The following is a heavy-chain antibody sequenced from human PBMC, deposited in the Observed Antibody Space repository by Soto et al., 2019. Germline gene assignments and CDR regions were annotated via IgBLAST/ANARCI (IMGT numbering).Heavy chain of an antibody. Sequence: GGARRLSCAASGFTFSSYWMHLGRQAPGKGLVWVSRINSDGSSTNYADSVKGQFTISRDNAKNTLYLQMNSLRAEDTAVYFCGRGASGSYRLDYRGQRTPVTVSS. CDR1: GFTFSSYW. D-gene: IGHD3-10*01. J-gene: IGHJ4*02. CDR3: GRGASGSYRLDY. CDR2: INSDGSST. V-gene: IGHV3-74*01.